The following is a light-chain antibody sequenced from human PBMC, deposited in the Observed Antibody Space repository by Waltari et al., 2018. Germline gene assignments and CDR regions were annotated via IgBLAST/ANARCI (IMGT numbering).Light chain of an antibody. CDR2: DVY. CDR1: QSVSIY. V-gene: IGKV3-11*01. Sequence: EIVLTQSPATLSLSPGERATLSCRASQSVSIYLAWYQQKPGQSPRLLIYDVYKGATGIPARISGSGSGTDFTLTISSLEPEDFAVYYCQQRSTWPPSFGGGTKVEIK. CDR3: QQRSTWPPS. J-gene: IGKJ4*01.